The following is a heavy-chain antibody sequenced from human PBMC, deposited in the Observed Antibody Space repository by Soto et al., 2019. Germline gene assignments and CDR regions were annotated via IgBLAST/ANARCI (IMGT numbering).Heavy chain of an antibody. CDR3: ARDYYKYYDSSGYYRSPAY. J-gene: IGHJ4*02. D-gene: IGHD3-22*01. CDR1: GFTFSSSD. Sequence: PGGSLRLSCAASGFTFSSSDMHWVRHAPGKGLEWVALISYDGSDKDYADTVKGRFTISRDNSRNTLFLQINSLRAENTAVYYCARDYYKYYDSSGYYRSPAYWGQGT. CDR2: ISYDGSDK. V-gene: IGHV3-30-3*01.